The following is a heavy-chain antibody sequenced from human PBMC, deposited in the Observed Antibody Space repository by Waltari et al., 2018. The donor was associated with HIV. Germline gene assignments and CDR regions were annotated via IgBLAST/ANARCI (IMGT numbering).Heavy chain of an antibody. V-gene: IGHV3-15*01. CDR2: IKSKSDGGTT. CDR1: GFPFSYAW. Sequence: EVQLVESGGGLVKHGGSLRLSCSASGFPFSYAWMSWVRQGPGKGLEWVGRIKSKSDGGTTDYAAPVKGRFTISRDESKNTLYLQMNSLKTEDTAVYYCTPSPAFDIWGQGTMVTVSS. J-gene: IGHJ3*02. CDR3: TPSPAFDI.